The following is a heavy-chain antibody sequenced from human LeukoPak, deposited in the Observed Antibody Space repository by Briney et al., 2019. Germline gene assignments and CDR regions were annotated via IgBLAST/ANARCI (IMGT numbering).Heavy chain of an antibody. J-gene: IGHJ3*02. D-gene: IGHD2-15*01. CDR3: ARDLCSGGSCYRLDAFDI. V-gene: IGHV3-7*01. CDR1: GFTFSSYW. CDR2: IGEDGSEK. Sequence: GGSLRLSCAASGFTFSSYWMTWVRQAPGKGLEWVANIGEDGSEKYYVDSVKGRFTISRDNSKNTLYLQMNSLRAEDTAVYYCARDLCSGGSCYRLDAFDIWGQGTMVTVSS.